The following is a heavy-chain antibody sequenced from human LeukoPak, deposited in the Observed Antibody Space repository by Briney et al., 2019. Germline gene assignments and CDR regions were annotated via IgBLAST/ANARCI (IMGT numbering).Heavy chain of an antibody. J-gene: IGHJ4*02. V-gene: IGHV3-23*01. Sequence: GGSLRLSCAASGFTFSSYAMSWVRQAPGRGLEWGSAISGSGGSTYYADSVKGRFTISRDNSKNTLYLQMNSLRAEDTAVYYCAKGYCSGGSCYYFDYWGQGTLVTVSS. CDR1: GFTFSSYA. CDR3: AKGYCSGGSCYYFDY. D-gene: IGHD2-15*01. CDR2: ISGSGGST.